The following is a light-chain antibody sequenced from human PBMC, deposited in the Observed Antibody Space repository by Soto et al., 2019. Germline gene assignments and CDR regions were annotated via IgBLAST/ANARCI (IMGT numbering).Light chain of an antibody. J-gene: IGLJ2*01. V-gene: IGLV1-40*01. CDR1: SSNIGAGYD. Sequence: QSVLTQPPSVSGAPGQRVTISCTGSSSNIGAGYDVHWYQQLPGTAPKLLIYGNSNRPSGVPDRFSGSKSGTSASLAITGLQAEDEADYYCQSCGSSLTIFGGGTKLTVL. CDR3: QSCGSSLTI. CDR2: GNS.